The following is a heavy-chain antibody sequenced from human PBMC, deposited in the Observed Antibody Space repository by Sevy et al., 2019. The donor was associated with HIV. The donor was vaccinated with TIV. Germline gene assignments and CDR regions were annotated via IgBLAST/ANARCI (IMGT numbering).Heavy chain of an antibody. CDR2: ISYDGSNK. CDR1: GFTFSSYG. J-gene: IGHJ6*02. Sequence: GGSLRLSCAASGFTFSSYGMHWVRQAPGKGLEWVAFISYDGSNKYYADSVKGRFTISRDNSKNTLYLQMNSLRAEDTAVYYCAKDARPHYYYYGMDVWGQGTTVTVSS. CDR3: AKDARPHYYYYGMDV. V-gene: IGHV3-30*18.